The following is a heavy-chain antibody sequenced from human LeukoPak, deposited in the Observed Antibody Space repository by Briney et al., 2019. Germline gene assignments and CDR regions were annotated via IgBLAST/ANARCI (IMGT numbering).Heavy chain of an antibody. V-gene: IGHV3-23*01. J-gene: IGHJ4*02. D-gene: IGHD4-23*01. CDR2: ISGSGGST. CDR1: GFTFNTYT. Sequence: GGSLRLSCAASGFTFNTYTMNWVRQAPGKGLEWVSAISGSGGSTYYADSVKGRFTISRDNSKHTLYLQMNSMSADDTAVYYCAKEEGYLVVTFDYWGQGPRVNVSS. CDR3: AKEEGYLVVTFDY.